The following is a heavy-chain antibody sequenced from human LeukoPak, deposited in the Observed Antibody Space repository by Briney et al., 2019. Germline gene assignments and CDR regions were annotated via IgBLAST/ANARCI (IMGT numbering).Heavy chain of an antibody. D-gene: IGHD3/OR15-3a*01. J-gene: IGHJ4*02. CDR1: GVSISSSNSY. V-gene: IGHV4-39*01. CDR3: ARQTGSGLFTLP. CDR2: IYYTGNT. Sequence: SETLSLTCTVSGVSISSSNSYWGWIRQPPGKGLEWIGSIYYTGNTYYNASLKSRVTISIDTSKNQISLRLTSVTATDTAMYYCARQTGSGLFTLPGGQGTLVAVSS.